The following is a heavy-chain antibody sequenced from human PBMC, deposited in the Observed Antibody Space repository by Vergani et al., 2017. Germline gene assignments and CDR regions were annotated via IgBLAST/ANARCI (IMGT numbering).Heavy chain of an antibody. Sequence: EVQLVESGGGVVRPGGSLRLSCAASGFTFGDYDMNWVRQAPGKGLEWVSRVKWNGASSVYADSVKGRFTISRDNAKNSLYLQRTSLRAEDTAFYYCARRGSGNTYYFDYWGQGALVTVSS. V-gene: IGHV3-20*04. CDR2: VKWNGASS. CDR3: ARRGSGNTYYFDY. CDR1: GFTFGDYD. J-gene: IGHJ4*02. D-gene: IGHD3-10*01.